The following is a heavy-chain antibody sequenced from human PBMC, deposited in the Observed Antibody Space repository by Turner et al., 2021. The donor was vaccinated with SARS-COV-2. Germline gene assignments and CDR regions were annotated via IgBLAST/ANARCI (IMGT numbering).Heavy chain of an antibody. CDR1: GFTFRSYD. J-gene: IGHJ3*02. CDR3: ARGRGYCSSTSCYTNDALDI. CDR2: IGTAGDP. V-gene: IGHV3-13*05. Sequence: EVQLVESGGGLVQPGGSLRLSCAASGFTFRSYDMHWVRQATGKGLEWVSGIGTAGDPYYPGSVKGRFTISRENAKNSLYLQMNSLRAGDTAVYYCARGRGYCSSTSCYTNDALDIWGQGTMVTISS. D-gene: IGHD2-2*02.